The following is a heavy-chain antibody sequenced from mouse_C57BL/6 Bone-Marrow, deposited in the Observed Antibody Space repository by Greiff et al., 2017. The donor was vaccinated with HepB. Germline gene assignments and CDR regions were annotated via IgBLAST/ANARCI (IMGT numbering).Heavy chain of an antibody. Sequence: QVQLQQSGAELARPGASVKLSCKASGYTFTSYGISWVKQRTGQGLEWIGEIYPRSGNTYYNEKFKGKATLTADKSSSTAYMELRSLTSEDSAVYFCARHLLYYGSTHWYFDVWGTGTTVTVSS. CDR3: ARHLLYYGSTHWYFDV. CDR1: GYTFTSYG. J-gene: IGHJ1*03. CDR2: IYPRSGNT. V-gene: IGHV1-81*01. D-gene: IGHD1-1*01.